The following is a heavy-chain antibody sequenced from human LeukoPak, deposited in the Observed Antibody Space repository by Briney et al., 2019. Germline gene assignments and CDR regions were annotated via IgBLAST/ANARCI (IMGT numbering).Heavy chain of an antibody. V-gene: IGHV4-39*01. D-gene: IGHD2-21*02. CDR3: APKVTDGFDP. Sequence: SETLSLTCTVSGVSIINTYYYWGWIRQPPGKGLEWLANIYYTPNTYYNPSLKTRVTISVDTSKNQFSLKLNSVTAADTAVYYCAPKVTDGFDPWGQGTLVTVSS. CDR2: IYYTPNT. J-gene: IGHJ5*02. CDR1: GVSIINTYYY.